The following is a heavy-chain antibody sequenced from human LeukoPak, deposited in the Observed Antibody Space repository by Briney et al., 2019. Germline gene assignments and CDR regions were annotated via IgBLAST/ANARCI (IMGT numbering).Heavy chain of an antibody. CDR2: ISGSGGST. D-gene: IGHD3-22*01. V-gene: IGHV3-23*01. J-gene: IGHJ4*02. Sequence: PGGSLRLSCAASGFTFSSYAMSWVRQAPGKGLEWVSAISGSGGSTYYADSVKGRFTISRDNSKNTLYLQMNSLRAEDTAVYYCATPREYYYDSSGYSPDYWGQGTLVTVSS. CDR1: GFTFSSYA. CDR3: ATPREYYYDSSGYSPDY.